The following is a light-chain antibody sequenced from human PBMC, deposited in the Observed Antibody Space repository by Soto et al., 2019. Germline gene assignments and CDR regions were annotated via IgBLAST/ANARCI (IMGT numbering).Light chain of an antibody. CDR1: QDITWW. V-gene: IGKV1-12*01. J-gene: IGKJ5*01. CDR2: GAS. Sequence: DIQMTQSPSSVSGSVGDRVTITCRASQDITWWLAWYQQKPGKAPKLLIYGASSLQSGVPSRFSGSGSETDFTLTISSLQPEDSAVYYCQQYHKWPPITFGQGTRLEIK. CDR3: QQYHKWPPIT.